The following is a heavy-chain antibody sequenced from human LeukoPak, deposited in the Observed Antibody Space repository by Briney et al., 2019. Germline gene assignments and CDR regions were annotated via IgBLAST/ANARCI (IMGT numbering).Heavy chain of an antibody. Sequence: GGSLRLSCAASGFTFDDYAMHWVRHAPGKGLEWVSGISWNSGSIGYADSVKGRFTISRDNAKNSLYLQTNSLRAEDTALYYXXXXXYYYDSSGYSFDYWGQGTLVTVSS. CDR3: XXXXYYYDSSGYSFDY. J-gene: IGHJ4*02. V-gene: IGHV3-9*01. CDR1: GFTFDDYA. D-gene: IGHD3-22*01. CDR2: ISWNSGSI.